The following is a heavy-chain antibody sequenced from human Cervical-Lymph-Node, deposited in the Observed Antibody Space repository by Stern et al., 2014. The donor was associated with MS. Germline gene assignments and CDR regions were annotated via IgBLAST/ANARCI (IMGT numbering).Heavy chain of an antibody. CDR1: GGTFSKFP. D-gene: IGHD6-13*01. CDR2: IFPCLGTP. V-gene: IGHV1-69*11. J-gene: IGHJ5*02. Sequence: QDQLVQSGAEVTKPGSSVKVSCKASGGTFSKFPSSWVRQAPGQGLEWMGGIFPCLGTPTYAQEFRGRVTITAAVSTSTVYMELSSLRSDDTAVYYCALSSETSDRWYSLGYDLWGQGTLVTVSS. CDR3: ALSSETSDRWYSLGYDL.